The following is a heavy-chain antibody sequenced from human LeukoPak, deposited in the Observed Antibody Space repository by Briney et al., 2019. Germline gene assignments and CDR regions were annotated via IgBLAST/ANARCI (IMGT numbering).Heavy chain of an antibody. D-gene: IGHD6-13*01. CDR3: ARDSWWTAAGYYYYMDV. J-gene: IGHJ6*03. V-gene: IGHV4-61*02. Sequence: SETLSLTCTVSGGSISSGGYYWSWIRQPAGKGLEWIGRIYTSGSTNYNPSLKSRVTISVDTSKNQFSLKLSSVTAADTAVYYCARDSWWTAAGYYYYMDVWGKGTTVTVSS. CDR2: IYTSGST. CDR1: GGSISSGGYY.